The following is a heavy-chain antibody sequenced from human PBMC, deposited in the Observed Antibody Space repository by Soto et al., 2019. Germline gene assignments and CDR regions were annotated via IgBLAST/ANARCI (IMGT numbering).Heavy chain of an antibody. CDR1: GGTFSSYA. D-gene: IGHD5-12*01. J-gene: IGHJ4*02. CDR2: TIPIFGTA. CDR3: ARDRGSSGYEY. V-gene: IGHV1-69*13. Sequence: SVKVSCKTSGGTFSSYAISWVGQAPGQGLEWMGGTIPIFGTANYAQKFQGRVTITADESTSTAYMELSSLRSEDTAVYYCARDRGSSGYEYSGQGTMVTVSS.